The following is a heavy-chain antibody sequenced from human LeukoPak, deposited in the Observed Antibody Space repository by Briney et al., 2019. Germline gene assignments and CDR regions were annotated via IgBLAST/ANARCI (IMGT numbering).Heavy chain of an antibody. Sequence: GGSLRLSCVASDFTVSSNYMIWLRQAPGKGLEWVSVIYSGGNTFYADSVKGRFTIHRDNSKNTLYLHMNSLRAEDTAVYYCARSSTIGAADLFDSWGQGTLVTVSS. J-gene: IGHJ4*02. CDR1: DFTVSSNY. CDR2: IYSGGNT. D-gene: IGHD6-13*01. CDR3: ARSSTIGAADLFDS. V-gene: IGHV3-53*01.